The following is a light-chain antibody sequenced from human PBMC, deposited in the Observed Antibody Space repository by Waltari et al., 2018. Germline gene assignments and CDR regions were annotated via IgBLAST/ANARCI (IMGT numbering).Light chain of an antibody. J-gene: IGKJ4*01. CDR1: QSIMNK. CDR3: QQYHNWPPLT. V-gene: IGKV3-15*01. CDR2: QAS. Sequence: EIVMTQSPGTLSVSPGESATISCRASQSIMNKVVWYQQKPGQAPRLLIYQASTRATGIPARFSGSGSGTEFTLTISSLQSEDSAVYYCQQYHNWPPLTFGGGTKVEIK.